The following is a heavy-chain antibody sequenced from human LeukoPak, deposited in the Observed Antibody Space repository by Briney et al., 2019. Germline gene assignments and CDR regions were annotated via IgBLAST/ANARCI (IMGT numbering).Heavy chain of an antibody. CDR2: INTNTGNP. Sequence: AAVKVSCKASGYTFTSYAMNWVRQAPGQGLQWMGWINTNTGNPTYAQGFTGRFVFSLDTSVSTAYLQISSLKAEDTAVYYCARNDRLSDSSGYYWGQGTLVTVSS. CDR3: ARNDRLSDSSGYY. D-gene: IGHD3-22*01. J-gene: IGHJ4*02. V-gene: IGHV7-4-1*02. CDR1: GYTFTSYA.